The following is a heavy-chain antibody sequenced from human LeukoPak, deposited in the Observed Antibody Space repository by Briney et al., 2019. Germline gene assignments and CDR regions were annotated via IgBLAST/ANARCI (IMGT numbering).Heavy chain of an antibody. V-gene: IGHV4-34*01. J-gene: IGHJ5*02. CDR2: INHSGST. D-gene: IGHD2-2*01. CDR3: ASRRCSSTSCSRPFDP. Sequence: PLETLSLTCAVYGGSFSGYYWSWLRQPPGKGLEWIGEINHSGSTNYNPSLKSRVTISVDTSKNQFSLKLSSVTAADTAVYYCASRRCSSTSCSRPFDPWGQGTLVTVSS. CDR1: GGSFSGYY.